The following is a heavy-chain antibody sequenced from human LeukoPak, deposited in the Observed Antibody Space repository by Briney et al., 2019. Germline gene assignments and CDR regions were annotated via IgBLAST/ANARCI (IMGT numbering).Heavy chain of an antibody. V-gene: IGHV3-30*03. J-gene: IGHJ4*02. Sequence: GGSLRLSCAASGFTFSSYGMHWVRQAPGKGLEWVAVISDDANAKHYTDSVKGRFTISRDNSRNTLYLQMNTLRPEDTAVYYCARGAGAAGGRDYYSDYWGQGMLVTVSS. CDR3: ARGAGAAGGRDYYSDY. CDR2: ISDDANAK. CDR1: GFTFSSYG. D-gene: IGHD6-13*01.